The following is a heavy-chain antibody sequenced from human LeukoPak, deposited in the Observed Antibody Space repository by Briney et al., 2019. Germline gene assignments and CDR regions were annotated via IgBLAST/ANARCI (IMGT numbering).Heavy chain of an antibody. CDR1: GFTFSSYG. J-gene: IGHJ3*02. Sequence: GGSLRLSCAASGFTFSSYGMHWVRQAPGQGLEWVAVIWYDGSNKYYADSVKGRFTISRDNSKNTLYLQMNSLRAEDTAVYYCARAEGYYDSSGNDAFDIWGQGTIVTVSS. CDR2: IWYDGSNK. CDR3: ARAEGYYDSSGNDAFDI. D-gene: IGHD3-22*01. V-gene: IGHV3-33*01.